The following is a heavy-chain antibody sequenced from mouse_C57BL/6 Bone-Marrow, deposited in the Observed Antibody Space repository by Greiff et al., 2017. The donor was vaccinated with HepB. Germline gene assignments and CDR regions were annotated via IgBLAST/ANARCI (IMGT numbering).Heavy chain of an antibody. V-gene: IGHV1-64*01. Sequence: QVQLQQPGAELVKPGASVKLSCKASGYTFTSYWMHWVKQRPGQGLEWIGMIHPNSGSTNYNEKFKSKATLTVDKSSSTAYMQLSSLTSEDSAVDYCARDGYYGSSRDDWGKGTTLTVAS. CDR2: IHPNSGST. J-gene: IGHJ2*01. CDR3: ARDGYYGSSRDD. D-gene: IGHD1-1*01. CDR1: GYTFTSYW.